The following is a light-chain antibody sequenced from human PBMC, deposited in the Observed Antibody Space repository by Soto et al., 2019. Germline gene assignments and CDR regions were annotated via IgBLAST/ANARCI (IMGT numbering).Light chain of an antibody. J-gene: IGKJ5*01. V-gene: IGKV1-39*01. CDR1: QSISSY. CDR3: QQVYVYTST. Sequence: DIQMTQSPSSLSASVGDRVTITCRAIQSISSYLNCDQKKPGKDPNLLIYAASTLQSGVPSRFSGGGSGTDFTLTISRLQTEDFATYDCQQVYVYTSTFGGGTRLEIK. CDR2: AAS.